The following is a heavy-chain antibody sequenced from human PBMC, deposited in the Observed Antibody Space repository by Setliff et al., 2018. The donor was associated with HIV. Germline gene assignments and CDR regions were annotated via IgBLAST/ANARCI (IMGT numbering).Heavy chain of an antibody. D-gene: IGHD5-18*01. CDR3: ARTHSFQPYYFDY. CDR2: INHSGST. V-gene: IGHV4-34*01. CDR1: GESFSGYY. J-gene: IGHJ4*02. Sequence: NPSETLSLTCAVYGESFSGYYWSWIRQPPGKGLEWIGEINHSGSTNYNPSLKSRVTISVDTSKNQFSLKLSSVTAADTAVYYCARTHSFQPYYFDYWGQGTLVTAPQ.